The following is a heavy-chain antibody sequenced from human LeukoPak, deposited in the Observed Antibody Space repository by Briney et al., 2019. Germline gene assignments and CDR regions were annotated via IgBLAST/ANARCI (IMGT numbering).Heavy chain of an antibody. D-gene: IGHD2-21*02. CDR1: GGSISSSSYY. J-gene: IGHJ4*02. CDR2: IYYSGST. Sequence: PSETLSLTCTVSGGSISSSSYYWGWIRQPPGKGLEWIGSIYYSGSTYYNPSLKSRVTISVDTSKNQFSLKLSSVTAADTAVYYCASTVAYCGGDCYRAAGYWGQGTQVTVSS. CDR3: ASTVAYCGGDCYRAAGY. V-gene: IGHV4-39*01.